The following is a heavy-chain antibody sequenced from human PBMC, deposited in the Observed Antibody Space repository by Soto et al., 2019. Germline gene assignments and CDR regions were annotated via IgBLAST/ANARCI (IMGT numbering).Heavy chain of an antibody. CDR1: GASISSSY. D-gene: IGHD5-18*01. V-gene: IGHV4-59*08. CDR2: IYNSGST. J-gene: IGHJ4*02. CDR3: ARRYSYGHFDY. Sequence: QVQLQESGPGLVKPSETLSLTCTVSGASISSSYWSWIRQPPGKGLEWIGYIYNSGSTTYNPSLKSRVTRSVDTSKNQFSLKLGSVTAADTAVYYCARRYSYGHFDYWGQGTLVTVSS.